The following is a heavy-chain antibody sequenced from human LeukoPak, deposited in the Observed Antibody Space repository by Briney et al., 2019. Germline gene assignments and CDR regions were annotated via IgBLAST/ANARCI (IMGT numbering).Heavy chain of an antibody. V-gene: IGHV1-2*02. Sequence: ASVQVSCRASGYSFSTYYMNWVRQAPGHGLEWLGWISTDSGGTNYAQKFLGRVTMTRDKANTTAYLELTGLTSDDTAVYYCTRHVVTLLRGVTQRRENWFDPWGQGTLVTVSS. CDR2: ISTDSGGT. J-gene: IGHJ5*02. D-gene: IGHD3-10*01. CDR3: TRHVVTLLRGVTQRRENWFDP. CDR1: GYSFSTYY.